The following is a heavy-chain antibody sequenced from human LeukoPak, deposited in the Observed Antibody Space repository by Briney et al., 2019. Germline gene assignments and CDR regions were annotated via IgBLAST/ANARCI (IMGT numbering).Heavy chain of an antibody. CDR3: ARGRVRGVINDY. J-gene: IGHJ4*02. CDR2: IIPILSTT. V-gene: IGHV1-69*08. D-gene: IGHD3-10*01. Sequence: GASVKVSCKASGGTFSIYTITWVRQAPGQGLQWMGKIIPILSTTTYAQKFQGRVTMTRNTSISTAYMELSSLRSEDTAVYYCARGRVRGVINDYWGQGTLVTVSS. CDR1: GGTFSIYT.